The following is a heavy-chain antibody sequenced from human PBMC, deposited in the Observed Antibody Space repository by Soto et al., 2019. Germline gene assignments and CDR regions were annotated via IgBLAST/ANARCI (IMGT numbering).Heavy chain of an antibody. V-gene: IGHV1-69*01. CDR3: ARVGVGIVSGAY. D-gene: IGHD3-16*02. Sequence: SLKLSWKTSGGTISSYRISWVLQAPGQGLEWMGGIIPIFGTANYAQKFQGRVTITADESASTAHMELSSLRSEDTAVYYCARVGVGIVSGAYWGQGTLVTVSS. J-gene: IGHJ4*02. CDR1: GGTISSYR. CDR2: IIPIFGTA.